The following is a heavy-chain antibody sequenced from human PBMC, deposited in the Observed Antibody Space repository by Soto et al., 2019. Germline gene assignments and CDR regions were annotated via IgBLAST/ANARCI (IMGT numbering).Heavy chain of an antibody. CDR3: AHRRHYDFWSGRRNWFDP. CDR1: GFSLSTSGVG. V-gene: IGHV2-5*02. CDR2: IYWDDDK. D-gene: IGHD3-3*01. Sequence: SGPTLVNPTQTLTLTCTFSGFSLSTSGVGVGWIRQPPGKALEWLALIYWDDDKRYSPSLKSRLTITKDTSKNQVVLTMTNMDPVDTATYYCAHRRHYDFWSGRRNWFDPWGQGTLVTVSS. J-gene: IGHJ5*02.